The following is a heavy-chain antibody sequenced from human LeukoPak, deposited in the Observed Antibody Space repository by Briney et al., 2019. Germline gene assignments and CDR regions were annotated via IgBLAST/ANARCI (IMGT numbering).Heavy chain of an antibody. CDR2: INPNSGGT. J-gene: IGHJ4*02. CDR1: GYTFSVYW. CDR3: AGDGYNSRRFFDY. V-gene: IGHV1-2*02. D-gene: IGHD5-24*01. Sequence: ASVKVSCKASGYTFSVYWIHWVRLAPRQGLEWMGWINPNSGGTNYAQRFQGRVTMTRDTSISTAYMELSRLRSDDTAVYYCAGDGYNSRRFFDYWGQGTLVTVSS.